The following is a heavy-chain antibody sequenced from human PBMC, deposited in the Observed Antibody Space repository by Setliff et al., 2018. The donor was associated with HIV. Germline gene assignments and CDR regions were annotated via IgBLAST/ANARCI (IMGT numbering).Heavy chain of an antibody. D-gene: IGHD1-26*01. Sequence: ASVKVSCKISGYTLTEVSMHWVRQAPGKGLEWMGYFDPQDGETVYAQKFQGRVTMTEDTSTYTAYMELSTLRFEDTAVYYCASRAAGPSGRFFYYFNQWGQGTLVTVSS. CDR2: FDPQDGET. CDR3: ASRAAGPSGRFFYYFNQ. J-gene: IGHJ4*02. CDR1: GYTLTEVS. V-gene: IGHV1-24*01.